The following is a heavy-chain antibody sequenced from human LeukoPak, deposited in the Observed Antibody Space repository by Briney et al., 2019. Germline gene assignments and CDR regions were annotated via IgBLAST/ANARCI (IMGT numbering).Heavy chain of an antibody. V-gene: IGHV3-21*01. CDR1: GFTVSDTY. CDR3: ASFETVAAKPFDY. D-gene: IGHD6-19*01. Sequence: GGSLRLSCAASGFTVSDTYVSWVRQAPGKGLEWVSSISGNSIYIYYADSVKGRFTISRDNAKNSLYLQMNSLRVADTAVYYCASFETVAAKPFDYWGQGTLVTVSS. CDR2: ISGNSIYI. J-gene: IGHJ4*02.